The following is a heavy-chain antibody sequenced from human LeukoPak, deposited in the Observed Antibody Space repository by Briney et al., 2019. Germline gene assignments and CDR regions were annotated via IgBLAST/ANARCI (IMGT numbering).Heavy chain of an antibody. CDR3: ARDLGYYYDPHWYFDL. Sequence: ASVKVSCKASGYTFTGYYMHWVRQAPGQGLERMGWINPNSGGTNYAQKFQGRVTMTRDTSISTAYMELSRLRSDDTAVYYCARDLGYYYDPHWYFDLWGRGTLVTVSS. V-gene: IGHV1-2*02. D-gene: IGHD3-22*01. CDR1: GYTFTGYY. CDR2: INPNSGGT. J-gene: IGHJ2*01.